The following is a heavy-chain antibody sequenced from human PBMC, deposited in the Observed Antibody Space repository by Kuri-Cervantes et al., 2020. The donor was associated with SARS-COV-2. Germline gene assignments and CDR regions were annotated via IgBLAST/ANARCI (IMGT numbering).Heavy chain of an antibody. D-gene: IGHD6-13*01. CDR2: ISSSTSYI. V-gene: IGHV3-21*01. Sequence: GGSLSLSCAASGFTFSIYSINWVRQDQRKGLEWVSSISSSTSYIYYADSVKGQFTISRDNAKNSLYLQMNSVRAEHTAVYYCASYSERAMDDWGKGTMVTVSS. CDR1: GFTFSIYS. J-gene: IGHJ6*04. CDR3: ASYSERAMDD.